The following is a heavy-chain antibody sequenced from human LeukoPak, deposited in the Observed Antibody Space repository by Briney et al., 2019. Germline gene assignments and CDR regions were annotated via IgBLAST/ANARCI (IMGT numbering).Heavy chain of an antibody. J-gene: IGHJ4*02. D-gene: IGHD6-19*01. CDR3: TTDPNPYSSGWYSGF. V-gene: IGHV3-15*01. Sequence: PGGSLRLSYAASGLTFRNAWMSWVRQAPGKGLEWVGRIKSKTDGGTTDYAAPVKGRFTISRDDSKNTLFLQMNSLKTEDTAVYYCTTDPNPYSSGWYSGFWGQGTLVTVSS. CDR1: GLTFRNAW. CDR2: IKSKTDGGTT.